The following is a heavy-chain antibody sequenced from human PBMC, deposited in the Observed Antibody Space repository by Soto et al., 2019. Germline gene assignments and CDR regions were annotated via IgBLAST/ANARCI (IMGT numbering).Heavy chain of an antibody. J-gene: IGHJ3*02. Sequence: QVPLVQSGAEVKKPGASVKVSCKASCYTFTSYGISWVRQAPGQGLEWMGWISAYNGNTNYAQKLQGRVTMTTDTSTSTAYMELRSLRSDDTAVYYCARAPYYDSSGYYPGGAFDIWGQGTMVTVSS. CDR3: ARAPYYDSSGYYPGGAFDI. CDR2: ISAYNGNT. V-gene: IGHV1-18*04. D-gene: IGHD3-22*01. CDR1: CYTFTSYG.